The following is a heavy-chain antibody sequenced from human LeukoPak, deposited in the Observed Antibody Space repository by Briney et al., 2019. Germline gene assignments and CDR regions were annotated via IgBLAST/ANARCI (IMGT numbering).Heavy chain of an antibody. CDR1: VFTFSSYA. CDR3: AKDHGFGESTFDY. V-gene: IGHV3-23*01. Sequence: GGSLRLSCAASVFTFSSYAMSWVRQAPGKGLEWVSAISGSGGSTYYADSVKGRFTISRDNSKNTLYLQMNSLRAEDTAVYYCAKDHGFGESTFDYWGQGTLVTDSS. CDR2: ISGSGGST. J-gene: IGHJ4*02. D-gene: IGHD3-10*01.